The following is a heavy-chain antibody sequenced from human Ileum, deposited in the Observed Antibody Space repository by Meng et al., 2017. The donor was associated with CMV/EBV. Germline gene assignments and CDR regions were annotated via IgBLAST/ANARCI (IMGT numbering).Heavy chain of an antibody. CDR3: AKDSGRGARTYWYFDL. CDR2: IRFDGSDK. D-gene: IGHD3-10*01. Sequence: GESLKISCAASGFTFNTYGMQWVRQAPGEGLEWVAFIRFDGSDKYYADSVKGRFTISRDNSKNTLYLQMNSLRVEDTAVYYCAKDSGRGARTYWYFDLWGRGTLVTVSS. V-gene: IGHV3-30*02. J-gene: IGHJ2*01. CDR1: GFTFNTYG.